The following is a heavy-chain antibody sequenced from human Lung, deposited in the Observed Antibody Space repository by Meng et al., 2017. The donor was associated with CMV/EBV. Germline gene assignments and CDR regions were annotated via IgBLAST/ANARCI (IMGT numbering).Heavy chain of an antibody. CDR3: AKDGHGSYYGMDV. V-gene: IGHV3-23*01. CDR1: GFTFSNYH. J-gene: IGHJ6*02. Sequence: GESLKISCAASGFTFSNYHMSWVRQAPGKGLEWVSTISGTSGNTYYADSVKGRFTVSRDISTNSLYLQMNSLRDEDTALYYCAKDGHGSYYGMDVWGQGTTVTVSS. CDR2: ISGTSGNT.